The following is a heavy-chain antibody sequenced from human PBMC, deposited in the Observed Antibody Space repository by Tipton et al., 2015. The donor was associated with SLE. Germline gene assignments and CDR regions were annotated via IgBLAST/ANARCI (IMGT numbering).Heavy chain of an antibody. Sequence: TLSLTCTVSGGSVSSGSYYWSWIRQPPGKGLEWIGEINHSGSTNYNPSPKSRVTISVDTSKNQFSLKLSSVTAADTAVYYCARGVAVADAFDIWGQGTMVTVSS. D-gene: IGHD6-19*01. J-gene: IGHJ3*02. CDR3: ARGVAVADAFDI. CDR1: GGSVSSGSYY. CDR2: INHSGST. V-gene: IGHV4-61*01.